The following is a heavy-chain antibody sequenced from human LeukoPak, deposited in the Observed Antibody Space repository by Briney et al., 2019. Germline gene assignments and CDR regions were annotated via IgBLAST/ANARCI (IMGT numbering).Heavy chain of an antibody. D-gene: IGHD3-10*02. Sequence: SLRLSCAAAGFTFISYGMQCVRQAPPKGLEWGAVISYDGSNKYYTDSAKRRFTISRDNSKNRMYLQMNSLRAEDTAVYYCAELGITMTGGVWGKGTPVTISS. CDR2: ISYDGSNK. CDR1: GFTFISYG. V-gene: IGHV3-30*18. J-gene: IGHJ6*04. CDR3: AELGITMTGGV.